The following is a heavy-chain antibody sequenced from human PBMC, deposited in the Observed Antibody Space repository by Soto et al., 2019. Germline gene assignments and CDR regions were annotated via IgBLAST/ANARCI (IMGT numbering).Heavy chain of an antibody. J-gene: IGHJ2*01. D-gene: IGHD3-3*01. CDR1: GFTFSDYA. CDR3: VRLWSVKWDFDL. V-gene: IGHV3-13*01. Sequence: EVQLVESGGGLVQPGGSLRLSCEASGFTFSDYAMHWVRQATGRGLEWVSGMGIGGDTYYPASVKGRFTIFRENAKNSVYLQMNSLRAGDSAMYYCVRLWSVKWDFDLWGRGTRVTVSS. CDR2: MGIGGDT.